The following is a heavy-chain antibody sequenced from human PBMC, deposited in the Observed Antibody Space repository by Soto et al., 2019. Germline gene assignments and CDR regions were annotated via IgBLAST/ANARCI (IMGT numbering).Heavy chain of an antibody. CDR1: GFTFSNAW. D-gene: IGHD2-21*02. Sequence: GGSLRLSCAASGFTFSNAWMNWVRQAPGKGLEWVGRIKSKTDGGTTDYAAPVKGRFTISRDDSKNTLYLQMNSLKTEDTAVYYCTTDEDYCGGDCSPFVWGQGTMVTVSS. V-gene: IGHV3-15*07. CDR3: TTDEDYCGGDCSPFV. CDR2: IKSKTDGGTT. J-gene: IGHJ3*01.